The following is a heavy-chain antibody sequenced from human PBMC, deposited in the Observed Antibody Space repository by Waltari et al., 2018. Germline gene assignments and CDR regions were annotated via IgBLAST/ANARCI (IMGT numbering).Heavy chain of an antibody. J-gene: IGHJ4*02. Sequence: QLPLQQSGPGLVKPSESLFLSCAVSGDSVSNNYWWSWVRQPPGRGLEWIGQIHGTGKTNYNPSLESRVTVSMDTSNNQFSLRVTSPTAADTAVYFCARDRGRGLYLDSWGQGTLVTVS. CDR3: ARDRGRGLYLDS. D-gene: IGHD1-26*01. CDR1: GDSVSNNYW. V-gene: IGHV4-4*02. CDR2: IHGTGKT.